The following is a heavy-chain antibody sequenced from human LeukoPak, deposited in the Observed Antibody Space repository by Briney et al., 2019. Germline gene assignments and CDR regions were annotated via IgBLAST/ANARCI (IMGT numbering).Heavy chain of an antibody. CDR1: GFTFSSYG. CDR3: AKDPYYYDSSDYLRDVRGYFDL. CDR2: LWFDGSNT. Sequence: GRSLRLSCAASGFTFSSYGMHWVRQAPGKGLEWVAVLWFDGSNTYYADSVNGRFTISRDNSKNTLYLQMNSLRAEDTAVYYCAKDPYYYDSSDYLRDVRGYFDLWGRGTLVTVSS. J-gene: IGHJ2*01. D-gene: IGHD3-22*01. V-gene: IGHV3-33*06.